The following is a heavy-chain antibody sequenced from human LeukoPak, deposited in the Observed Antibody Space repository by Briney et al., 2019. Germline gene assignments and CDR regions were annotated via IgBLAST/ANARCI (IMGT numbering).Heavy chain of an antibody. J-gene: IGHJ4*02. CDR2: ISYDGSNK. CDR1: GFTFSSYG. V-gene: IGHV3-30*03. CDR3: ATESFDY. Sequence: PGRSLRLSCAASGFTFSSYGMHWVRQAPGKGLEWVAVISYDGSNKYYADSVKGRFTISRDNSKNTLYLQMNSLRAEDTAVYYCATESFDYWGQGTLVTVSS.